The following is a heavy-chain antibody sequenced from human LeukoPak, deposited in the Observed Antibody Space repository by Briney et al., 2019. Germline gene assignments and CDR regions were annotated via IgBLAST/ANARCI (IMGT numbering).Heavy chain of an antibody. D-gene: IGHD2-21*02. V-gene: IGHV3-48*02. Sequence: GGSLRLSCAASGFTFSSHSMNWVRQAPGKGLEWVSYISSGSNTIYYADSVKGRFTISRDNAKNSLCLQMNSLRDEDTAVYYCARENIVVVTAIRDAFDIWGQGTMVTVSS. CDR2: ISSGSNTI. CDR3: ARENIVVVTAIRDAFDI. CDR1: GFTFSSHS. J-gene: IGHJ3*02.